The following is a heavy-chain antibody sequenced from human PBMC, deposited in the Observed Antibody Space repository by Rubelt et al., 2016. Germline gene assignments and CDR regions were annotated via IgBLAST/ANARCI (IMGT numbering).Heavy chain of an antibody. CDR1: GGSISSGGYY. J-gene: IGHJ5*02. Sequence: QVQLQESGPGLVKPSETLSLTCTVSGGSISSGGYYWSWIRQHPGKGLEWIGYIYYSGSTYYNPSLKSRVTISVDTSKNQFSLKLSSVTAADTAVYYCAREAAWGREWFDPLGQGTLVTVSS. CDR2: IYYSGST. V-gene: IGHV4-31*03. CDR3: AREAAWGREWFDP. D-gene: IGHD7-27*01.